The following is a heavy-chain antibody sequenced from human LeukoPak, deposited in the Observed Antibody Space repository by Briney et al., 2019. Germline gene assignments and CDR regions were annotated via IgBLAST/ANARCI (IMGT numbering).Heavy chain of an antibody. CDR1: GYTFTGYY. CDR2: INPNSGGT. Sequence: ASVKVSCKASGYTFTGYYMHWVRQAPGQGLEWMGWINPNSGGTNYAQKFQGRVTMTRDTSISTAYMELSRLRSDDTAVYYCARALNSMIVVVPLGDYWGRGTLVTVSS. V-gene: IGHV1-2*02. CDR3: ARALNSMIVVVPLGDY. J-gene: IGHJ2*01. D-gene: IGHD3-22*01.